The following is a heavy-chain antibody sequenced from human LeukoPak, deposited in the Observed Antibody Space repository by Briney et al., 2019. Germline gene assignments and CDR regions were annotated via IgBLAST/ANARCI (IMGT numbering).Heavy chain of an antibody. CDR2: INHSGST. CDR1: GGSFSGYY. D-gene: IGHD4-11*01. J-gene: IGHJ4*02. Sequence: SETLSLTCAVYGGSFSGYYWSWIRQPPGKGLEWSGEINHSGSTNYNPSLKSRVTISVDKSKNQFSLKLSSVTAADMAVYYCARRTTVTIPFGYWGQGTLVTVSS. CDR3: ARRTTVTIPFGY. V-gene: IGHV4-34*01.